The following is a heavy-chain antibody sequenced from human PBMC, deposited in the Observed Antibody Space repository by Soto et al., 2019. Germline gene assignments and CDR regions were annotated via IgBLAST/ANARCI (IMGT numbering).Heavy chain of an antibody. V-gene: IGHV3-30*18. Sequence: QVQLVESGGGVVQPGRSLRLSCAASGFTFSSYGMHWVRQAPGKGLEWVAVISYDGSNKYYADSVKGRFNISRDNSKNEVYVQMNSLRAEDTAVYYCAKDRAGTTYYYYYGMDVWGQGTTVTVSS. CDR2: ISYDGSNK. CDR3: AKDRAGTTYYYYYGMDV. J-gene: IGHJ6*02. CDR1: GFTFSSYG. D-gene: IGHD1-1*01.